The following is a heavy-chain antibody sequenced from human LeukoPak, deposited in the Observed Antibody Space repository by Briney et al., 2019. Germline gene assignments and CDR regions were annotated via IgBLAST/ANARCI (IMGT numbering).Heavy chain of an antibody. V-gene: IGHV1-18*01. Sequence: ASVKVSYKASGYTFTSYGISWVRQAPGQGLEWMGWISAYNGNTNYAQKLQGRVTMTTDTSTSTAYMELRSLRSDDTAVYYCARDALGYSYGSPLDYWGQGTLVTVSS. J-gene: IGHJ4*02. CDR3: ARDALGYSYGSPLDY. D-gene: IGHD5-18*01. CDR2: ISAYNGNT. CDR1: GYTFTSYG.